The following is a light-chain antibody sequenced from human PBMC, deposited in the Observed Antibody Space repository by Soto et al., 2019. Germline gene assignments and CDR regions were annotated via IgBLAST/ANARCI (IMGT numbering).Light chain of an antibody. V-gene: IGLV2-14*01. CDR3: SSYTGSSTNYV. Sequence: QSALTQPASVSGSPGQSITISCTGTSSDVGGYNYVSWYQQHPGKAPKLMIYEVSNRPSGVSHRFSGSKSGNTASLTISGGQAEEEADDYCSSYTGSSTNYVFGAGTKVTVL. J-gene: IGLJ1*01. CDR2: EVS. CDR1: SSDVGGYNY.